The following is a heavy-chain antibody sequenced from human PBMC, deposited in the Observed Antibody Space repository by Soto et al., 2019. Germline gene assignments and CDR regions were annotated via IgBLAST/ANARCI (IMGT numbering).Heavy chain of an antibody. Sequence: GGALRLSCAASGFTFSSDSMNWVRQAPGKGLEWVSYISSSSSTIYYADSVKGRFTISRDNAKNSLYLQMNSLRDEDTAVYYCATVPYDFYGMDVWGQGTTVTVSS. V-gene: IGHV3-48*02. CDR1: GFTFSSDS. J-gene: IGHJ6*02. CDR2: ISSSSSTI. D-gene: IGHD3-10*02. CDR3: ATVPYDFYGMDV.